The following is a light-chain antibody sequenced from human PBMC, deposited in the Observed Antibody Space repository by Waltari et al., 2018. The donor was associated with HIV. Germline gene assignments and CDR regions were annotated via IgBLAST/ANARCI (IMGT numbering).Light chain of an antibody. CDR3: AAWDDTLTVV. J-gene: IGLJ2*01. V-gene: IGLV1-47*01. Sequence: QSVLTPPPSASGTPGQSVPISCSGTSSNIGTNLVYWYQQFPGTAPKLLIYRNNKRPSGVPDRFSGSKSGTSASLAISGLRSDDEADYYCAAWDDTLTVVFGGGTKLTVL. CDR2: RNN. CDR1: SSNIGTNL.